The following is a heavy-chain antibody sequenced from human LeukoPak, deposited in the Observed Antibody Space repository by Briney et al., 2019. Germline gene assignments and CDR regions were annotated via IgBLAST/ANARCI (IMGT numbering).Heavy chain of an antibody. CDR3: GRTVYSYYYYYMDV. J-gene: IGHJ6*03. Sequence: SETLSLTCTVSGGSISSSSYYWGWLRQPPGKGLEWIGSIYYSGSTYYNPSLKSRVTISVDTSKNQFSLKLSSVTAADTAVYYCGRTVYSYYYYYMDVWGKGTTVTVS. CDR1: GGSISSSSYY. D-gene: IGHD1-14*01. V-gene: IGHV4-39*01. CDR2: IYYSGST.